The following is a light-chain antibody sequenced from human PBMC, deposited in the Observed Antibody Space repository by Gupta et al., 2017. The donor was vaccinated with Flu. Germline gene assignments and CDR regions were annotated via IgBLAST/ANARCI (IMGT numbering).Light chain of an antibody. CDR1: QSVTTS. V-gene: IGKV3-15*01. J-gene: IGKJ4*01. CDR3: QQYKSWPPT. CDR2: GAS. Sequence: PGEGATLSCRASQSVTTSLAWYQQKPRQAPRLLIYGASTRATGIPARFSGSGSGTEFTLTVTSLQSEDFAVYYCQQYKSWPPTFGGGTKVEIK.